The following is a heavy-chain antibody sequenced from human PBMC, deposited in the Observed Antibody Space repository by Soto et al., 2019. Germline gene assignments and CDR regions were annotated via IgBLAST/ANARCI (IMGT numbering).Heavy chain of an antibody. CDR1: GGTFSSYA. CDR3: ASAAALDCTNGVCYTLDY. CDR2: IIPIFGTA. Sequence: ASVKVSCKASGGTFSSYAISWVRQAPGQGLEWMGGIIPIFGTANYAQKFQGRVTITADESTSTAYMELSSLRSEDTAVYYCASAAALDCTNGVCYTLDYWGQGTLVTVSS. J-gene: IGHJ4*02. V-gene: IGHV1-69*13. D-gene: IGHD2-8*01.